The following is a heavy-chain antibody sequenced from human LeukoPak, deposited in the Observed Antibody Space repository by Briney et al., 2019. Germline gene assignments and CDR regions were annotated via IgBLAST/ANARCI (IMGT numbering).Heavy chain of an antibody. D-gene: IGHD3-22*01. J-gene: IGHJ3*02. CDR1: GGSINSYY. CDR2: IHYSGST. CDR3: ARQYYYDSSGYVNAFDI. Sequence: SETLSLTCSVSGGSINSYYWSWIRQPPGKGLEWIGYIHYSGSTNYNPSLKSRVTISVDTSKNQFSLKLSSVTAADTAVYYCARQYYYDSSGYVNAFDIWGQGTMVTVSS. V-gene: IGHV4-59*01.